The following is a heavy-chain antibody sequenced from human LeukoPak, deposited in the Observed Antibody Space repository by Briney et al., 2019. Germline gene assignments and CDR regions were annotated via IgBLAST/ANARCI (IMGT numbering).Heavy chain of an antibody. J-gene: IGHJ3*01. CDR1: GFTLSIHI. CDR2: IATNGSQT. V-gene: IGHV3-30*10. Sequence: GGSLTLLCAVSGFTLSIHIMLCLRHAPGKALECVASIATNGSQTYYRGSVNGRFTISKDNSDNKQYLQMNSLRAEDTAVYFCVRERQDTIVHAVAFDVWGQVTMVSV. CDR3: VRERQDTIVHAVAFDV. D-gene: IGHD2-15*01.